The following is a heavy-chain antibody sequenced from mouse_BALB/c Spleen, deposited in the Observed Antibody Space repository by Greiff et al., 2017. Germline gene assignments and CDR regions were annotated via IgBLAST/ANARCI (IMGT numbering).Heavy chain of an antibody. J-gene: IGHJ4*01. Sequence: VQLQESGAELVRPGSSVKISCKASGYAFSSYWMNWVKQRPGQGLEWIGQIYPGDGDTNYNGKFKGKATLTADKSSSTAYMQLSSLTSEDSAVYCCARGRFYAMDYWGQGTSVTVSS. CDR1: GYAFSSYW. CDR2: IYPGDGDT. V-gene: IGHV1-80*01. CDR3: ARGRFYAMDY.